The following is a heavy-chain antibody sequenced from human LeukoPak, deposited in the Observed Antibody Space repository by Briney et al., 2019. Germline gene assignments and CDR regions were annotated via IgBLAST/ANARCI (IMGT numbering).Heavy chain of an antibody. CDR1: GFTFSTYG. D-gene: IGHD2-2*01. Sequence: AGGSLRLSCAASGFTFSTYGMHWVRQAPGKGLEWVAVIWYHGSETSYADSVKGRFTISRDNSKYTLYLQMNGLRAEDTAVYYCARISCTSCSAMYYMDVWGKGTTVTVSS. CDR2: IWYHGSET. J-gene: IGHJ6*03. CDR3: ARISCTSCSAMYYMDV. V-gene: IGHV3-33*01.